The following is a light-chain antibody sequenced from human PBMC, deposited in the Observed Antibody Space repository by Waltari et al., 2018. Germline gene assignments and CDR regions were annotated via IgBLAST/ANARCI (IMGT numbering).Light chain of an antibody. CDR2: GIS. CDR3: QQYTHSPWT. V-gene: IGKV3-20*01. Sequence: EILLTQSPGTLSLSPGERATLSCRTSQTVDNTYLAWYQQKLGQAPRLLISGISIRATGLPDRFRGSGSGTDFTLTISRLEPEDFAVYFCQQYTHSPWTFGQGTRVEVK. J-gene: IGKJ1*01. CDR1: QTVDNTY.